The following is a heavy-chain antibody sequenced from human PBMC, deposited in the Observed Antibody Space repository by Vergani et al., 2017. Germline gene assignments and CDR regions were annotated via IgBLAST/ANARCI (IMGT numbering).Heavy chain of an antibody. Sequence: QVQLVQSGAEVKKPGSSVKVSCKASGGTFSSYTISWVRQAPGQGLEWLGWINTNTGDPTYAQAFRGRFVFSLDTSVSTAFLQISSLKAEDTAVYYCARESGGVDYWGQGTLVTVSS. CDR2: INTNTGDP. CDR1: GGTFSSYT. V-gene: IGHV7-4-1*02. D-gene: IGHD6-25*01. CDR3: ARESGGVDY. J-gene: IGHJ4*02.